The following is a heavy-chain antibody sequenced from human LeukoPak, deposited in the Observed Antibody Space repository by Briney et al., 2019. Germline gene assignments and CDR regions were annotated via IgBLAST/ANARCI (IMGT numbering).Heavy chain of an antibody. J-gene: IGHJ4*02. D-gene: IGHD6-13*01. CDR2: ISSSSSYI. Sequence: GGSLRLSCAASGFTFSSYSMNWVRQAPGKGLEWVSSISSSSSYIYYADSVKGRFTISRDNAKNSLNLQMNSLRAEDTAVYYCARWGIAAAGTGYWGQGTLVTVSS. V-gene: IGHV3-21*01. CDR3: ARWGIAAAGTGY. CDR1: GFTFSSYS.